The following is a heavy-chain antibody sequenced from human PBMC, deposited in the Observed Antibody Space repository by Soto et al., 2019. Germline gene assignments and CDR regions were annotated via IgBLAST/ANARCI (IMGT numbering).Heavy chain of an antibody. CDR3: TTGATLYYYYGMDV. J-gene: IGHJ6*02. V-gene: IGHV3-15*07. CDR1: GFIFIKAW. D-gene: IGHD1-26*01. CDR2: IKSKTDGGTT. Sequence: GGALRLSCAASGFIFIKAWMNWVRQAPWKGLEWVGRIKSKTDGGTTDYAAPVKGRFTISRDDSKNTLYLQMNSLKTEDTAVYYCTTGATLYYYYGMDVWGQGTTVTVSS.